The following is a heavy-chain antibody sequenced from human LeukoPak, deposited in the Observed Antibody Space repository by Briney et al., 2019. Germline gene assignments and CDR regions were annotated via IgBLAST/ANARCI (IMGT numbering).Heavy chain of an antibody. Sequence: GGSLRLSCAASGFTFSSYDMSWVRQAPGKGLEWVSAISGSGGSTYYADSVKGRFTISRDNSKNTLYLQMNSLRAEDTAVYYCARRYSHYLGYWGQGTLVTVSS. CDR2: ISGSGGST. D-gene: IGHD1-1*01. J-gene: IGHJ4*02. CDR3: ARRYSHYLGY. CDR1: GFTFSSYD. V-gene: IGHV3-23*01.